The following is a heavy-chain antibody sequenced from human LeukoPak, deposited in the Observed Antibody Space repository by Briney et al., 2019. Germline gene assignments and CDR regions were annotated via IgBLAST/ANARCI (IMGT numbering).Heavy chain of an antibody. CDR2: ISRSSNYI. CDR1: GFTFSSYS. D-gene: IGHD2-15*01. V-gene: IGHV3-21*01. J-gene: IGHJ4*02. Sequence: GGSLRLSCAASGFTFSSYSMNWVRQAPVKGLAWVSSISRSSNYIHYAESVKGRFTISRDNAKNSLDLQMNSLRAEDTAVYYCARDPPYCSGTNCYFDSWGQGTLVTVSS. CDR3: ARDPPYCSGTNCYFDS.